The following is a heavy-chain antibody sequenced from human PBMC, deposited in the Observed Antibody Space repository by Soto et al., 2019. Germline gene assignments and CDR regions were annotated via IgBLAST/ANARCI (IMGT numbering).Heavy chain of an antibody. CDR1: GYTFTNYA. Sequence: ASVKVSCKASGYTFTNYAMHWVRQAPGQRLEWMGWINAGNGNTKYSQKLQGRVTITRDTSASTAYMELSSLRSEDTAVYYCARVYCSGGSCYGIDYWGQGTLVTVSS. CDR2: INAGNGNT. CDR3: ARVYCSGGSCYGIDY. J-gene: IGHJ4*02. V-gene: IGHV1-3*01. D-gene: IGHD2-15*01.